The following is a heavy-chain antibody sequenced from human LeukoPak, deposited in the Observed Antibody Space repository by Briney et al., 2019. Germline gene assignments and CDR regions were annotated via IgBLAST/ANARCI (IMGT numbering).Heavy chain of an antibody. V-gene: IGHV3-64D*06. J-gene: IGHJ4*02. CDR2: IGSNGRST. CDR3: VNQISGWVY. D-gene: IGHD6-19*01. CDR1: GFTFDRFA. Sequence: GGSLRLACSASGFTFDRFAMHWVRQAPGKGLEYLSGIGSNGRSTHNADSVKGRFTISRDNSKNTLFLQMTSLRAEDTAVYYCVNQISGWVYWGQGTLVTVSS.